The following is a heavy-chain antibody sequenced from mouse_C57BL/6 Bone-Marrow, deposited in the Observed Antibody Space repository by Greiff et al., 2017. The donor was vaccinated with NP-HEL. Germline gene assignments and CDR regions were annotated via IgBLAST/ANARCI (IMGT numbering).Heavy chain of an antibody. J-gene: IGHJ1*03. Sequence: EVQGVESGGGLVQPGGSMKLSCAASGFTFSDAWMDWVRQSPEKGLEWVAEIRNKANNHATYYAESVKGRFTISRDDSKSSVYLQMNSLRAEDTGIYYCTRFFYDYYYWYFDVWGTGTTVTVSS. D-gene: IGHD2-4*01. CDR3: TRFFYDYYYWYFDV. CDR1: GFTFSDAW. V-gene: IGHV6-6*01. CDR2: IRNKANNHAT.